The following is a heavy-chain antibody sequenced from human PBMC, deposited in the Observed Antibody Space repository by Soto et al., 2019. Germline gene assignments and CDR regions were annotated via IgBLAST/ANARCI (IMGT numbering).Heavy chain of an antibody. J-gene: IGHJ6*01. CDR2: INPNSGGT. CDR3: ARGGYYDSSGYYYDYYYGMDV. Sequence: GSVKAYWKASGYPFTGYYMHSVRQAPGQGLEWMGWINPNSGGTNYAQKFQGWVTMTRDTSIRTAYMELSRLRSDDTAVYYCARGGYYDSSGYYYDYYYGMDVWGQGTTVTVSS. CDR1: GYPFTGYY. V-gene: IGHV1-2*04. D-gene: IGHD3-22*01.